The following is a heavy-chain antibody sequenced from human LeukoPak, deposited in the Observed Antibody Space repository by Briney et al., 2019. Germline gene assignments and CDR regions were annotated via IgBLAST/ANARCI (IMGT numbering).Heavy chain of an antibody. CDR1: GGSFSGYY. CDR2: INHSGST. Sequence: SETLSLTCAVYGGSFSGYYWSWTRQPPGKGLEWIGEINHSGSTNYNPSLKSRVTISVDTSKNQFSLKLSSVTAADTAVYYCARGGWGNYFDYWGQGTLVTVSS. J-gene: IGHJ4*02. CDR3: ARGGWGNYFDY. V-gene: IGHV4-34*01. D-gene: IGHD3-16*01.